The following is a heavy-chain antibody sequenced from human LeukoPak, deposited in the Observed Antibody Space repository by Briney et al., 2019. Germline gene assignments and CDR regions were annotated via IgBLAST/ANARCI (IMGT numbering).Heavy chain of an antibody. Sequence: GGSLRLSRAASGFTLSNYVMNWVRQAPGKGLEWVSGIGATGGTTYYADSVKGRFTISRDDSRNTLYLQMNNLRVEETAEYYCAGGPVAKNFHYWGQGTLVTVSS. CDR1: GFTLSNYV. D-gene: IGHD2-21*01. V-gene: IGHV3-23*01. CDR2: IGATGGTT. J-gene: IGHJ4*02. CDR3: AGGPVAKNFHY.